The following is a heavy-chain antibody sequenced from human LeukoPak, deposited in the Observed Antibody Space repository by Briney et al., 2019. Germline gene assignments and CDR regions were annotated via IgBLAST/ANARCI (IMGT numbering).Heavy chain of an antibody. CDR1: GLTFSYHW. V-gene: IGHV3-7*01. D-gene: IGHD3-16*01. Sequence: GGSLRLSCAASGLTFSYHWMSWVRQAPGKGLEWVANIKGDGSEKYYVDSVKGRFTISRDNAKNSLYLQMNSLTAEDTAVYYCAIFPLWGFDYWGQGTLVTVSS. CDR3: AIFPLWGFDY. CDR2: IKGDGSEK. J-gene: IGHJ4*02.